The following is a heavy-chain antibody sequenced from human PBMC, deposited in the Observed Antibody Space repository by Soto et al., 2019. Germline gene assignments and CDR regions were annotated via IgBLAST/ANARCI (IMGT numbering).Heavy chain of an antibody. D-gene: IGHD7-27*01. V-gene: IGHV1-3*01. CDR3: ARDTGDGTFDF. J-gene: IGHJ4*02. CDR2: INAGYGNT. CDR1: GYTFSSYA. Sequence: GASVKVSCKASGYTFSSYAMHWVRQAPGQRLEWMGWINAGYGNTKSSQKFQDRATISRDTSASTAYMELTSLRSEDTAVYYCARDTGDGTFDFWGQGTLVTVSS.